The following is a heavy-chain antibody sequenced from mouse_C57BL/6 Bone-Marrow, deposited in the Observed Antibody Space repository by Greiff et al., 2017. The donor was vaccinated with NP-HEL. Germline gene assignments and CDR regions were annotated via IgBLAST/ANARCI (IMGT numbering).Heavy chain of an antibody. CDR1: GYSFTDYY. Sequence: VQLQQSGPELVKPGASVKISCKASGYSFTDYYMNWVKQSHGKSLEWIGVINPNYGTTSYNQKFKGKATLTVDQSSSTAYMQLNSLTSEDSAVYYWARSGYDYDEYYFDYWGQGTTLTVSS. CDR2: INPNYGTT. J-gene: IGHJ2*01. CDR3: ARSGYDYDEYYFDY. V-gene: IGHV1-39*01. D-gene: IGHD2-4*01.